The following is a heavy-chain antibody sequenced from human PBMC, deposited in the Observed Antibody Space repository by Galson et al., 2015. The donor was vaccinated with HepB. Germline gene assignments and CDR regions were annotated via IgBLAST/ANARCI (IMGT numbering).Heavy chain of an antibody. CDR1: GFTFSDYC. CDR3: ARDASEQQLLKAGYYHYYHGMDV. Sequence: SLRLSCAASGFTFSDYCMNWVRQAPGKGLEWVSSISSSSSYIYYADSVKGRFTISRDNAKKSLYLQMNSLRAEDTAVYYCARDASEQQLLKAGYYHYYHGMDVWGQGTTVTVSS. D-gene: IGHD6-13*01. J-gene: IGHJ6*02. V-gene: IGHV3-21*01. CDR2: ISSSSSYI.